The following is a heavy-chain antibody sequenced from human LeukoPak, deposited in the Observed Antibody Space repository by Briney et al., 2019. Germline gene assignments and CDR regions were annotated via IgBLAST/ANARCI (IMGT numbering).Heavy chain of an antibody. J-gene: IGHJ4*02. CDR2: ISGNGFNT. CDR1: GFSFSSYA. V-gene: IGHV3-64*01. Sequence: GGAPRLSCAASGFSFSSYAMYWVRQAPGKGLEYVSAISGNGFNTNYANSVKGRFTISRDNSNGTLFLQMGSLSAEDMAVYYCARGISFSSSWPFDYWGQGTLVTVSS. D-gene: IGHD2-2*01. CDR3: ARGISFSSSWPFDY.